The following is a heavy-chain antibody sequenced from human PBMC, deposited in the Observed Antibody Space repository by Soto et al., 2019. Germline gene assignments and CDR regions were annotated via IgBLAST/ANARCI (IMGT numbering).Heavy chain of an antibody. D-gene: IGHD5-12*01. CDR1: GETFTSYG. J-gene: IGHJ6*01. CDR3: ARDVDSGHDYSSSFYYYGMAV. V-gene: IGHV1-18*04. Sequence: ASVEVFCKASGETFTSYGISWVRQAPGQGLEWMGWISVYNGNTSYGQKFQGRITMATDTSTSTAYMELRSLRSDDTAKYYRARDVDSGHDYSSSFYYYGMAVLGQGTTVTFSS. CDR2: ISVYNGNT.